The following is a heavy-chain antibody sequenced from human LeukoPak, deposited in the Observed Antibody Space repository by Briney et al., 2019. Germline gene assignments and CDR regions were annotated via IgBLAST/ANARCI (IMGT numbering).Heavy chain of an antibody. CDR3: ARSDSSSSLIYYYYYMDV. CDR1: GGSFSGYY. D-gene: IGHD6-6*01. Sequence: KTSETLSLTCAVYGGSFSGYYWSWIRQPPGKGLEWIGYIYYSGSTNYNPSLKSRVTISVDTSKNQFSLKLSSVTAADTAVYYCARSDSSSSLIYYYYYMDVWGKGTTVTVSS. J-gene: IGHJ6*03. CDR2: IYYSGST. V-gene: IGHV4-59*01.